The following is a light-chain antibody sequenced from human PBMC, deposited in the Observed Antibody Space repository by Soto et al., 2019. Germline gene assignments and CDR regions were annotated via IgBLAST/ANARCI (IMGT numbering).Light chain of an antibody. Sequence: IQMTQSPSSLSASVGDRVTITCRASQGISSYLAWYQQKPGKVPKLLIYAASTLQSGVPSRFSGSGSGTDFTLTISSLQPEDVATYYCQKYNSAPSTFGGGTKVDIK. CDR2: AAS. J-gene: IGKJ4*01. CDR1: QGISSY. CDR3: QKYNSAPST. V-gene: IGKV1-27*01.